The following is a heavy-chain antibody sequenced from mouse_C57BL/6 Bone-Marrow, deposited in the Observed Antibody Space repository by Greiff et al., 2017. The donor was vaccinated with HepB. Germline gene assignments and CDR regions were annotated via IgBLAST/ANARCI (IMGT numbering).Heavy chain of an antibody. CDR3: ARRGGYYGSSYFDV. D-gene: IGHD1-1*01. CDR2: LSNGGGST. Sequence: EVNVVESGGGLVQPGGSLKLSCAASGFTFSDYYMYWVRQTPEKRLEWVAYLSNGGGSTYYPDTVKGRFTISRDNAKNTLYLQMSRLKSEDTAMYYCARRGGYYGSSYFDVWGTGTTVTVSS. CDR1: GFTFSDYY. V-gene: IGHV5-12*01. J-gene: IGHJ1*03.